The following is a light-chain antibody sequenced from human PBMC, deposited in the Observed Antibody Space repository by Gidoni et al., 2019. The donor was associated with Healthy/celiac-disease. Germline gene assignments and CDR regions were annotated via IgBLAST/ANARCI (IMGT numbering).Light chain of an antibody. V-gene: IGLV2-14*03. J-gene: IGLJ3*02. Sequence: QSALTQPASVSGSPGQSITNSCTGTSSDVGGYNSVSWYRQHPGKAPKLMIYDVSNRPSGVSNRFSGSKSGNTASLTISGLQAGDEADYYCSSYTTDSAVVFGGGTKVTVL. CDR2: DVS. CDR3: SSYTTDSAVV. CDR1: SSDVGGYNS.